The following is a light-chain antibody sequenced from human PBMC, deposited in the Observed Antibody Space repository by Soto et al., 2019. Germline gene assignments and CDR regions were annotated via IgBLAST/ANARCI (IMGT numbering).Light chain of an antibody. Sequence: SYDLTQPPSVSVSPGQTASITCSGDKLGDKYVCWYHQKPGQSPVLVIYQDSKRPSGIPERFSGSNSGNTATLTISGTQPMDEADYYCQAWDRSTGVFGTGTKLTVL. CDR2: QDS. V-gene: IGLV3-1*01. J-gene: IGLJ1*01. CDR1: KLGDKY. CDR3: QAWDRSTGV.